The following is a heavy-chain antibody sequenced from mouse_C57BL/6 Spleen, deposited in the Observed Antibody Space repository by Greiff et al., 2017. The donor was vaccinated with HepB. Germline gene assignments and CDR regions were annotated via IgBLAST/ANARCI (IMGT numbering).Heavy chain of an antibody. J-gene: IGHJ2*01. V-gene: IGHV5-17*01. CDR2: ISSGSSTI. D-gene: IGHD4-1*01. Sequence: EVKLQESGGGLVKPGGSLKLSCAASGFTFSDYGMHWVRQAPEKGLEWVAYISSGSSTIYYADTVKGRFTISRDNAKNTLFLQMTSLRSEDTAMYYCARRANWGLDYWGQGTTLTVSS. CDR1: GFTFSDYG. CDR3: ARRANWGLDY.